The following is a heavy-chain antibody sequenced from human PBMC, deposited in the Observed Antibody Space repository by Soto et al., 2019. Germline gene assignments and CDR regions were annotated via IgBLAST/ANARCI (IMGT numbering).Heavy chain of an antibody. CDR3: ATQWLPTDHAFDI. V-gene: IGHV1-46*01. Sequence: GASVKVSCKASGYTFTSYYMHWVRQAPGQGLEWMGIINASNGNTSYAQKFQGRVTMTTDTSTSTAYMELRSLRSDDTAVYYCATQWLPTDHAFDIWGQGTMVPSPQ. CDR1: GYTFTSYY. CDR2: INASNGNT. D-gene: IGHD6-19*01. J-gene: IGHJ3*02.